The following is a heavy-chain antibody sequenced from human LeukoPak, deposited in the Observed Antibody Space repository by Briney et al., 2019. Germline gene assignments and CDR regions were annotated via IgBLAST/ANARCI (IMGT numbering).Heavy chain of an antibody. Sequence: SETLSLTCTVSGGSITSSTHYWGWIRQPPGKGLEWIGSIYYSGSTYYNPSLKSRVTISVDTSKNQFSLKLSSVTAADTAVYYCARGDAAILNAFDIWGQGTMVTVSS. D-gene: IGHD2-2*02. CDR1: GGSITSSTHY. CDR3: ARGDAAILNAFDI. CDR2: IYYSGST. V-gene: IGHV4-39*07. J-gene: IGHJ3*02.